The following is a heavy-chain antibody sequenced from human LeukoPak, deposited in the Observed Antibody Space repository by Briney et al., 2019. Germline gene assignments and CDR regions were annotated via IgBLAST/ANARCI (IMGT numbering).Heavy chain of an antibody. V-gene: IGHV3-21*01. J-gene: IGHJ4*02. CDR1: GFTLSSYS. Sequence: GGSLRLSCAASGFTLSSYSMNWVRQAPGKGLEWVSSISSSSSYIYYADSVKGRFTISRDNAKNSLYLQMNSLRAEDTAVYYCAKGYSSGWSNYWGQGTLVTVSS. D-gene: IGHD6-19*01. CDR3: AKGYSSGWSNY. CDR2: ISSSSSYI.